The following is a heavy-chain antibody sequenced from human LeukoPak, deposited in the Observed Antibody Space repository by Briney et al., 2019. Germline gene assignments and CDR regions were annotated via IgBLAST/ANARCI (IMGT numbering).Heavy chain of an antibody. CDR1: GYTFTSYG. D-gene: IGHD3-10*01. CDR2: ISAYNANT. Sequence: ASVKVSCKASGYTFTSYGISWVRQAPGQGLEWMGWISAYNANTNYAQKLQGRVTMTTDTSTSTAYMELRSLRSDDTAVYYCARDTFSTFGDLLRRTTRGQYYYYYGMDVWGQGTTVTVSS. V-gene: IGHV1-18*01. J-gene: IGHJ6*02. CDR3: ARDTFSTFGDLLRRTTRGQYYYYYGMDV.